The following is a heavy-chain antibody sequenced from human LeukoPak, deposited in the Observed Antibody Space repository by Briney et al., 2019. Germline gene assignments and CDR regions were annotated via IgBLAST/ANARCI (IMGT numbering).Heavy chain of an antibody. J-gene: IGHJ4*02. CDR2: ISSSSSYI. CDR1: GFTFSSYS. V-gene: IGHV3-21*01. CDR3: ARDLGFGELSLDY. D-gene: IGHD3-10*01. Sequence: GGSLRLSCAASGFTFSSYSMNWVRQAPGKGLEWVSSISSSSSYIYYADSVKGRFTISRDNAKNSLYLQMNSLRAEDTAVYYCARDLGFGELSLDYWGQGTLVTVSS.